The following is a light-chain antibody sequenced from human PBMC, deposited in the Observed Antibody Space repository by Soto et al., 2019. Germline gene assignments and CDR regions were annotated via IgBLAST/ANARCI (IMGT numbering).Light chain of an antibody. CDR2: EVS. CDR1: SSDIGRYNY. V-gene: IGLV2-8*01. Sequence: QSALTQPPSASGSPGQSVTISCTGTSSDIGRYNYVSWYQQHPGKAPRLIIYEVSYRPSGVPDRFSGSKSGNTASLTVSGLQAEDEADYYCTSYAGSNNLGVFDGGTKLTVL. CDR3: TSYAGSNNLGV. J-gene: IGLJ2*01.